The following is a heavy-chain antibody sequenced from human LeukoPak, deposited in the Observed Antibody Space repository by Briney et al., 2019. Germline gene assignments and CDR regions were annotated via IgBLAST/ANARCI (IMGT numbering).Heavy chain of an antibody. D-gene: IGHD5-24*01. V-gene: IGHV3-74*01. CDR1: GFTFSNSL. CDR3: ARDRDGYNY. J-gene: IGHJ4*02. CDR2: IDTDGSTT. Sequence: GGSLRLSCAASGFTFSNSLMHWVRQVPGKRLVWVARIDTDGSTTHYADSVKGRFTISRDNAKNTLYLRMNSLRAEDTAVYYCARDRDGYNYWGQGTLVTVSS.